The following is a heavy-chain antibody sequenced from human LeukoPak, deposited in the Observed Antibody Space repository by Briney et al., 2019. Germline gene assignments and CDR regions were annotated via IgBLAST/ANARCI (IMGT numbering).Heavy chain of an antibody. CDR3: ARRGYYYDTSGRPADAFDI. D-gene: IGHD3-22*01. Sequence: ASMKVSCKASGYTFSGYYIRWVRQAPGQGLEWMGWINPNSGDTNYAQHFQGRVTMTRDTSISTAYMELSRLRSDDTAVYYCARRGYYYDTSGRPADAFDIWGQGTMVTVSS. CDR2: INPNSGDT. CDR1: GYTFSGYY. J-gene: IGHJ3*02. V-gene: IGHV1-2*02.